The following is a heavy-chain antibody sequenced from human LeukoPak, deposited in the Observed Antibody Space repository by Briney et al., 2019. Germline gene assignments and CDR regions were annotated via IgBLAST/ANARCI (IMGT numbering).Heavy chain of an antibody. CDR1: GFTFSSYR. CDR2: INSDGSST. Sequence: GGSLRLSCAASGFTFSSYRMHWVRQAPGKGLVWVSRINSDGSSTSYADSVKGRFTISRDNAKNTLYLQMNSLRAKDTAVYYCARNSGGYCSGGSCAYYYYYIDVWGKGTTVTVSS. D-gene: IGHD2-15*01. V-gene: IGHV3-74*01. CDR3: ARNSGGYCSGGSCAYYYYYIDV. J-gene: IGHJ6*03.